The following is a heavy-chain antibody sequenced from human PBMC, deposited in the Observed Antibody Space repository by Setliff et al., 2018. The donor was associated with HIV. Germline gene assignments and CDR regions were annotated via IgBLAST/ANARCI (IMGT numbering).Heavy chain of an antibody. J-gene: IGHJ4*02. V-gene: IGHV4-61*09. CDR2: IFTSGST. D-gene: IGHD5-12*01. Sequence: SETLSLTCTVSGGSISSGSYYWSWIRQPAGKGLDWVGHIFTSGSTNYNPSLKSRVTISVDTSKNLFSLKLSSVTAADTGVYYCARMRLDGGYSYDYWGQGTLVTGSS. CDR1: GGSISSGSYY. CDR3: ARMRLDGGYSYDY.